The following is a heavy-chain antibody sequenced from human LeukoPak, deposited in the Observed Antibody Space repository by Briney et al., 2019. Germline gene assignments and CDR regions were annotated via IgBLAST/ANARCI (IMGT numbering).Heavy chain of an antibody. CDR3: ARGLTH. V-gene: IGHV4-34*01. J-gene: IGHJ4*02. CDR1: GGSFSGYY. Sequence: SETLSLTCSVYGGSFSGYYWRWIRQPPGKGLEWIGEINHSGNSNYNPSLKSRVTISVDTSKNQFSLKLNSVTAADTGVYYCARGLTHWGQGTLVTVSS. CDR2: INHSGNS.